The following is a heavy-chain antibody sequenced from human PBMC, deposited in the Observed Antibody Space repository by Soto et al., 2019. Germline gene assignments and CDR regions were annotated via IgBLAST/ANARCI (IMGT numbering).Heavy chain of an antibody. CDR2: IYYSGSI. J-gene: IGHJ6*02. Sequence: PSETLSLTCAVSGGSISSGGYPWSWIRQPPGKGLEWIGYIYYSGSIYYNPSLKSRVTISVDTSKNQFSLKLSSVTAADTAVYYCARVDYYDSRGYGMDVWGQGTTVTVSS. D-gene: IGHD3-22*01. CDR1: GGSISSGGYP. CDR3: ARVDYYDSRGYGMDV. V-gene: IGHV4-30-4*01.